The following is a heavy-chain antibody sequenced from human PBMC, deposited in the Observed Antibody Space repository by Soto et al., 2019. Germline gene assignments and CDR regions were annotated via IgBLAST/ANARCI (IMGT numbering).Heavy chain of an antibody. CDR1: GFTFSSYA. D-gene: IGHD4-4*01. J-gene: IGHJ6*02. Sequence: QVPLVESGGGVVQPGRSLRLSCAASGFTFSSYAMHWVRQAPGKGLEWVAVISYDGSNKYYADSVKGRFTISRDNSKNTLYLQMNSLRAEDTAVYYCAIYTPLPPFNYYYGMDVWGQGTTVTVSS. V-gene: IGHV3-30-3*01. CDR2: ISYDGSNK. CDR3: AIYTPLPPFNYYYGMDV.